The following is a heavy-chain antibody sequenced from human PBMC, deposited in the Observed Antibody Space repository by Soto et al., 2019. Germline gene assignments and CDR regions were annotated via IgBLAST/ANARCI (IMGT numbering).Heavy chain of an antibody. D-gene: IGHD3-3*01. CDR3: ARQAPSLWSGYRNWFDP. Sequence: KPSETLSLTCSVSGGSISTTHHYWGWIRQSPGKGLEWIGSIYYTGGTYKNPSLRSRVTISVDTSKNQFYLNLSSVTAADTAVYYCARQAPSLWSGYRNWFDPWGQGTLVTVSS. V-gene: IGHV4-39*01. CDR2: IYYTGGT. J-gene: IGHJ5*02. CDR1: GGSISTTHHY.